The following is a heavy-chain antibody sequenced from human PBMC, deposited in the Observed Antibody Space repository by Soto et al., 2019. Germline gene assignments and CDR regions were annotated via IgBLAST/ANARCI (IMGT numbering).Heavy chain of an antibody. CDR3: AIGGRRISTIFGVVVGARDI. CDR2: ISAYNGNT. CDR1: GYTFTSYG. J-gene: IGHJ3*02. Sequence: ASVKGSCKASGYTFTSYGISWVRQAPGQGLEWMGWISAYNGNTNYAQKLQGRVTMTTDTSTSTAYMELRSLRSDDTAVYYCAIGGRRISTIFGVVVGARDIWGQGQRGTVS. D-gene: IGHD3-3*01. V-gene: IGHV1-18*04.